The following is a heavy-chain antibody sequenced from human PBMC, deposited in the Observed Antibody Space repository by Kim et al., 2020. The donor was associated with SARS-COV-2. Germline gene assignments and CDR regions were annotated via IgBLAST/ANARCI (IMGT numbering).Heavy chain of an antibody. J-gene: IGHJ6*02. CDR3: ARDYRYCSSTSCYEDYYYGMDV. V-gene: IGHV3-53*01. D-gene: IGHD2-2*01. CDR2: IYSGGST. Sequence: GGSLRLSCAASGFTFSSNYMSWVRQAPGKGLEWVSVIYSGGSTYYADSVKGRFTISRDNSKNTLYLQKNSLRAEDTAVYYCARDYRYCSSTSCYEDYYYGMDVWGQGTTVTVSS. CDR1: GFTFSSNY.